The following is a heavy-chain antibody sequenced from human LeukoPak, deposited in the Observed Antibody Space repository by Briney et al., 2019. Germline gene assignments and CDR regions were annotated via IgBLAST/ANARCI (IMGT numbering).Heavy chain of an antibody. CDR1: AFTFTTNG. J-gene: IGHJ6*02. V-gene: IGHV3-33*01. D-gene: IGHD2-8*01. CDR2: IWYDGSNK. Sequence: SLRHSCAASAFTFTTNGMPCVPQTPATTLEWVAVIWYDGSNKYYADSVKGRFTISRDNSKNTLYLQMNSLRAEDTAVYYCARGSTWLDVWGQGTTVTVSS. CDR3: ARGSTWLDV.